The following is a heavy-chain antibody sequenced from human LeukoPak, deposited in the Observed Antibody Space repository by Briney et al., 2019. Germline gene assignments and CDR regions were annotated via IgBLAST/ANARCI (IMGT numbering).Heavy chain of an antibody. CDR3: ARDRLTGYSSSWSHFDY. Sequence: GGSLRLSCAAAGFTFSSYAMSWVRQAPGKGLEWVANIKQDGSEKYYVDSVKGRFTISRDNAKNSLYLQMNSLRAEDTAVYYCARDRLTGYSSSWSHFDYWGQGTLVTVSS. CDR1: GFTFSSYA. J-gene: IGHJ4*02. V-gene: IGHV3-7*03. CDR2: IKQDGSEK. D-gene: IGHD6-13*01.